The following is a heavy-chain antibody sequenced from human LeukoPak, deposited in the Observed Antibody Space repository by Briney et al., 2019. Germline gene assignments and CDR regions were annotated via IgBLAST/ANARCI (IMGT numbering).Heavy chain of an antibody. CDR3: ARANSGWRIDY. V-gene: IGHV4-59*01. D-gene: IGHD6-19*01. Sequence: SETLSLTCTVSGGSISSYYWSWIRQPPGKGLEWIGYIYYGGSTNYNPSLKSRVTISVDTSKNQFSLKLSSVTAADTAVYYCARANSGWRIDYWGQGTLVTVSS. CDR1: GGSISSYY. CDR2: IYYGGST. J-gene: IGHJ4*02.